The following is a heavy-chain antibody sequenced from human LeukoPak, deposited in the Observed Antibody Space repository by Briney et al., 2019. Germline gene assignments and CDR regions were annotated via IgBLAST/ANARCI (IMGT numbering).Heavy chain of an antibody. D-gene: IGHD6-13*01. CDR2: IYYSGST. Sequence: PSETLFLTCTVSGGSISGSSYYWGWIRQPPGKGLEWIGSIYYSGSTYYNPSLKSRVTISVDTSKNQFSLKLSSVTAADTAVYYRARATYSSSWYPHWYFDLWGRGTLVTVSS. V-gene: IGHV4-39*07. CDR3: ARATYSSSWYPHWYFDL. J-gene: IGHJ2*01. CDR1: GGSISGSSYY.